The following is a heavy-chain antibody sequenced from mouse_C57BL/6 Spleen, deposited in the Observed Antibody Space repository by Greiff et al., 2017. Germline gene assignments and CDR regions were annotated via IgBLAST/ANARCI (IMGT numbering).Heavy chain of an antibody. CDR3: AREPYGSSFHYYAMDY. CDR1: GYTFTSYW. Sequence: VQLQQPGAELVKPGASVKLSCKASGYTFTSYWMHWVKPRPGQGLAWIGMIHPNSGSTNYNEKFKSKAILTVDKSSSTAYMQLSSLTSEDSAVYYWAREPYGSSFHYYAMDYWGQGTSVTVSS. CDR2: IHPNSGST. V-gene: IGHV1-64*01. D-gene: IGHD1-1*01. J-gene: IGHJ4*01.